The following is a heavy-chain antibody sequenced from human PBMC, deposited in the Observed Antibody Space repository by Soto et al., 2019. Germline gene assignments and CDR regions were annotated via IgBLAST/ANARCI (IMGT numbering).Heavy chain of an antibody. CDR2: ISVYNGIT. J-gene: IGHJ4*02. V-gene: IGHV1-18*04. D-gene: IGHD6-13*01. CDR3: ARAKDLEYSSSWGSFDY. Sequence: QIQLVQSGAEVKKPGASVKVSCKASGYTFISYGITWVRQAPGQGLVWMGWISVYNGITNYAQNVQGRVTMTTDTSTSTAYMELRSLRSDDTAVYFCARAKDLEYSSSWGSFDYWGQGTLVTVSS. CDR1: GYTFISYG.